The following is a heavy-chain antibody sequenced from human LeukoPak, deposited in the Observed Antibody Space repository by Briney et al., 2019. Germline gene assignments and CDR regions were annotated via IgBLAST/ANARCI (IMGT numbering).Heavy chain of an antibody. CDR1: GFAFGSEA. CDR2: ISGSGDGT. CDR3: AKEKYTSSSGAFDI. D-gene: IGHD6-6*01. J-gene: IGHJ3*02. Sequence: GGSLRLSCGVSGFAFGSEAMCWVRQAPGKGLEWVSAISGSGDGTYNADSVKGRFTISRDNSRNTVYLQMDSLRPEDTAVYYCAKEKYTSSSGAFDIWGQGTGVTVSS. V-gene: IGHV3-23*01.